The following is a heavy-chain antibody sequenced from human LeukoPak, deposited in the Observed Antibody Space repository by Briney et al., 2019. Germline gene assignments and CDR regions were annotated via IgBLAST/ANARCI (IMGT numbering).Heavy chain of an antibody. CDR3: AKEIFSSNDY. D-gene: IGHD6-19*01. CDR1: GFTFSNSW. V-gene: IGHV3-23*01. J-gene: IGHJ4*02. Sequence: GGSVRLSCAASGFTFSNSWMNGVRQAAGGEGEGVSGITGSGGRTYYADSVKGRFTISRDNSKNTLYLQMNGLRAEDTAMYYCAKEIFSSNDYWGQGTLVTVSS. CDR2: ITGSGGRT.